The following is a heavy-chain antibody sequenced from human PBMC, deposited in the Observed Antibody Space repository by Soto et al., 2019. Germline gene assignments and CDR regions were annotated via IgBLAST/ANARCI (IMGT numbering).Heavy chain of an antibody. D-gene: IGHD5-12*01. CDR3: ARDRRGGYDQFDY. Sequence: QVQLVESGGGVVQPGRSLRLSCAASGFTFSSYGMHWVRQAPGKGLEWVAVIWYDGSNKYYADSVKGRFTISRDNSKNTLYLQMNSLRAEDTAVYYCARDRRGGYDQFDYWGQGTLVTVSS. CDR1: GFTFSSYG. J-gene: IGHJ4*02. CDR2: IWYDGSNK. V-gene: IGHV3-33*01.